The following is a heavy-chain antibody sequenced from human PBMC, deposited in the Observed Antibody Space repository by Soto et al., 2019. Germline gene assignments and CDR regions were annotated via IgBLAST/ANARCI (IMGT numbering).Heavy chain of an antibody. D-gene: IGHD2-21*02. Sequence: QVQLVQSGAEVKEPGSSVKVSCKASGGGNLRDYRTTWVRRAPGQGLEWMGGIIPKLGSANYAQNFQGRVPGTADESTNTVYMELRSLRSDATAVYYCARGGDGCNSGAVYWGQGTPGTVSS. CDR1: GGGNLRDYR. CDR3: ARGGDGCNSGAVY. J-gene: IGHJ4*02. CDR2: IIPKLGSA. V-gene: IGHV1-69*01.